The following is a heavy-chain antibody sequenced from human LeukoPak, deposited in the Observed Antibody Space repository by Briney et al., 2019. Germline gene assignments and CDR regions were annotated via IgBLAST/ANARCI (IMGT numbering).Heavy chain of an antibody. J-gene: IGHJ4*02. CDR2: INHSGST. Sequence: SETLSLTCTVSGGSVSSGGYFWAWIRQPPGKGLEWIGYINHSGSTYYNPSLRSRVTISVDRSKTQFSLKLTSVTAADTAVYYCARSIAVAHFDYWGQGTLVTVSS. CDR3: ARSIAVAHFDY. CDR1: GGSVSSGGYF. D-gene: IGHD6-19*01. V-gene: IGHV4-30-2*01.